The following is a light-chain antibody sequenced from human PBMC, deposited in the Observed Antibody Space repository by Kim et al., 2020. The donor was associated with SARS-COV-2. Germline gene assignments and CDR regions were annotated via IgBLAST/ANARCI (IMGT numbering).Light chain of an antibody. J-gene: IGLJ1*01. CDR1: TLGDKY. CDR3: QAWDSSTFYV. CDR2: QNN. Sequence: SYELTQPPSVSVSPGQTASITCSGDTLGDKYVCWYQQKPGQSPLLVTYQNNNRPSGIPERFSGSNSGNTATLTISGTQAMDEADYYCQAWDSSTFYVFGTGTKVTVL. V-gene: IGLV3-1*01.